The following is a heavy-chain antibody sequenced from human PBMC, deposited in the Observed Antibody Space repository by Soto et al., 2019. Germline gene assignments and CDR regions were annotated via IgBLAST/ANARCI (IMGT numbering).Heavy chain of an antibody. CDR1: GGSFSRYY. D-gene: IGHD3-22*01. V-gene: IGHV4-34*01. J-gene: IGHJ6*02. CDR3: ARGRDDSSDYYYSAMDA. Sequence: SETLSLTCAVYGGSFSRYYWTWIRQPPGKGLEWIGEINHSGSTNYNPSLKSRVTISVDTSKNQFSLKLTSVTAADAAVYYCARGRDDSSDYYYSAMDAWGRGTKVTVSS. CDR2: INHSGST.